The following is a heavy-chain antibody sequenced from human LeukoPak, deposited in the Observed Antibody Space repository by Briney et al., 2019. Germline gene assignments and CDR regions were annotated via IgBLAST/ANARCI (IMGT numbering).Heavy chain of an antibody. J-gene: IGHJ6*03. V-gene: IGHV3-30*04. Sequence: GGSLRLSCAASGFTFSSYATHWVRQAPGKGLEWVAAIWYDGSNIFYADSVKGRFTISRDNSKNALYLQMNSLRAEDTADYYCAKEGDRGEALYYYYMDVWGNGTTVTVSS. CDR3: AKEGDRGEALYYYYMDV. CDR1: GFTFSSYA. D-gene: IGHD3-10*01. CDR2: IWYDGSNI.